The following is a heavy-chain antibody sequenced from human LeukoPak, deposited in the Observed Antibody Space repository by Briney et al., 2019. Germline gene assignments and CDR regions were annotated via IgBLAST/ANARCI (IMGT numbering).Heavy chain of an antibody. D-gene: IGHD5-12*01. CDR1: GYTFTSYY. CDR2: INPNSGGT. CDR3: ASVQGGYYFDY. Sequence: GASVKVSCKASGYTFTSYYMHWVRQAPGQGLEWMGIINPNSGGTNYAQKFQGRVTMTRDTSISTAYMELRSLRSDDTAVYYCASVQGGYYFDYWGQGTLVTVSS. V-gene: IGHV1-2*02. J-gene: IGHJ4*02.